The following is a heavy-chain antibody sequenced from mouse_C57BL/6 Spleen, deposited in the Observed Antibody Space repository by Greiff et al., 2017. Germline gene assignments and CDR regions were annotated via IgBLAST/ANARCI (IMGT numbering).Heavy chain of an antibody. V-gene: IGHV5-9*01. CDR3: ARHSNYDLYYAMDY. CDR1: GFTFSSYT. D-gene: IGHD2-5*01. Sequence: EVMLVESGGGLVKPGGSLKLSCAASGFTFSSYTMSWVRQTPEKRLEWVATISGGGGNTYYPDSVKGRFTISRDNAKNTLYLQMSSLRSEDTAFEYCARHSNYDLYYAMDYWGQGTSVTVSS. CDR2: ISGGGGNT. J-gene: IGHJ4*01.